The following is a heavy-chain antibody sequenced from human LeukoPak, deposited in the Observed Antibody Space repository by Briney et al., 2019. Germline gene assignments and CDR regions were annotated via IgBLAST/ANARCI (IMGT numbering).Heavy chain of an antibody. CDR1: GGSISSDYW. CDR2: IHYTGST. D-gene: IGHD3-10*01. V-gene: IGHV4-4*02. Sequence: SGTLSLTCAVSGGSISSDYWWSWVRQPPGKGLEYIGEIHYTGSTNYNPSLKSRVTISLDKSKNQFSLNLNSVTAADTAVFYCARGPHDTIRGVFDIWGQGTMVTVSS. CDR3: ARGPHDTIRGVFDI. J-gene: IGHJ3*02.